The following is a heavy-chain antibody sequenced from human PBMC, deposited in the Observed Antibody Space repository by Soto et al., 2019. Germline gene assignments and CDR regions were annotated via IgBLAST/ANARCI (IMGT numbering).Heavy chain of an antibody. CDR3: ARRYAYSFDY. Sequence: SETLSLTCTVSGGSISRYYWSWSRQPPWKGLEWIGYIYYSGSTNYNPSLKSRVTISVDTSKNQFSLKLSSVTAADTAVYYCARRYAYSFDYWGQGPLVTVSS. CDR2: IYYSGST. J-gene: IGHJ4*02. D-gene: IGHD1-1*01. CDR1: GGSISRYY. V-gene: IGHV4-59*08.